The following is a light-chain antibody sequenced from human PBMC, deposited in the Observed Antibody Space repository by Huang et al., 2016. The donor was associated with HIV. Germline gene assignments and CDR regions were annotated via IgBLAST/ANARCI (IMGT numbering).Light chain of an antibody. CDR2: GAT. CDR3: QQYGNSPLT. CDR1: QRVSTDY. J-gene: IGKJ4*01. V-gene: IGKV3-20*01. Sequence: ETVLSQSPGILSLSPGEGATLSCRASQRVSTDYLAWYQQKPGQAPRLLIHGATVRATGIPDRVSGSGSGTDFTLTINRLEPEDFALYYCQQYGNSPLTFGGGTEVEIK.